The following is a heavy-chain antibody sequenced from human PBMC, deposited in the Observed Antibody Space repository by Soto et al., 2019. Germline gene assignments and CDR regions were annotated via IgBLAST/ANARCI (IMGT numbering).Heavy chain of an antibody. D-gene: IGHD1-26*01. J-gene: IGHJ6*02. CDR2: ISYDGSNK. CDR3: AKSLRGSYSPNRYYYYGMDV. CDR1: GFTFSSYG. V-gene: IGHV3-30*18. Sequence: GGSLRLSCAASGFTFSSYGMHWVRQAPGKGLEWVAVISYDGSNKYYADSVKGRFTISRDNSKNTLYLQMNSLRAEDTAVYYCAKSLRGSYSPNRYYYYGMDVWGQGTTVTVSS.